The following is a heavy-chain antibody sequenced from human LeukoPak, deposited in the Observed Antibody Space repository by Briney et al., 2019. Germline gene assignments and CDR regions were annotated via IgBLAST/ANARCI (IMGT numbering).Heavy chain of an antibody. V-gene: IGHV4-34*01. D-gene: IGHD3-16*01. Sequence: SETLSLTCAVYGGSFSGYYWSWIRQPLGKGLEWIGEINHSGSTNYNPSLKSRVTISVDTSKNQFSLKLSSVTAADTAVYYCARSYAYYYYYMDVWGKGTTVTIS. CDR1: GGSFSGYY. CDR2: INHSGST. J-gene: IGHJ6*03. CDR3: ARSYAYYYYYMDV.